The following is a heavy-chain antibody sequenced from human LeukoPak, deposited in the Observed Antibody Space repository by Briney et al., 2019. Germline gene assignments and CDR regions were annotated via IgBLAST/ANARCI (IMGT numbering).Heavy chain of an antibody. Sequence: GGSLRLSCAASGFTFSTSWMSWVRQVPGKGLEWVANIKKDGSETYYADSVKGRFTISRDSSKNTLFLHMNTLRAEDTAIYYCAKDRTVGASYWYFDLWGRGTLVTVSS. CDR1: GFTFSTSW. CDR2: IKKDGSET. J-gene: IGHJ2*01. D-gene: IGHD1-26*01. V-gene: IGHV3-7*03. CDR3: AKDRTVGASYWYFDL.